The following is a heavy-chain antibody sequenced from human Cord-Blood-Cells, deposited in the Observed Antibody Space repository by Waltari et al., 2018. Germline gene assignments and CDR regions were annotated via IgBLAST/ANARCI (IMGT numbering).Heavy chain of an antibody. CDR3: ARRGDCSSTSCYAFDI. V-gene: IGHV4-30-4*08. J-gene: IGHJ3*02. CDR2: IYYSGST. CDR1: GGSISRGDYY. Sequence: QVQLQESGPGLVKPSQTLSLTCTVSGGSISRGDYYWSWLRQTPGKGLEWIGYIYYSGSTYYNPSLKSRVTISVDTSKNQFSLKLSSVTAADTAVYYCARRGDCSSTSCYAFDIWGQGTMVTVSS. D-gene: IGHD2-2*01.